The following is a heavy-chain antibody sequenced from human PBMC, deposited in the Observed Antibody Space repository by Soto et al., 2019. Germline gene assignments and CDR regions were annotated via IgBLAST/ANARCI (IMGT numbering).Heavy chain of an antibody. J-gene: IGHJ5*01. Sequence: SETLSLTCTVSGGSISRYYWSWIRQPPGKGLEWIGYIYYSVSTNYNPSLKSRVTISVDTSKNEFSLKLSSVTAADTAVYYCARQGSAAYNWFDSWGQGTLVTVSS. CDR1: GGSISRYY. D-gene: IGHD2-2*01. V-gene: IGHV4-59*08. CDR2: IYYSVST. CDR3: ARQGSAAYNWFDS.